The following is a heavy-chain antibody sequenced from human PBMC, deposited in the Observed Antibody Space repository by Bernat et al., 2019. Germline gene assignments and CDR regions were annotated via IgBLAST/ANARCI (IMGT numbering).Heavy chain of an antibody. Sequence: EVQLVEFGGGLVKPGGSLRLSCAASGFTFSSSIFNWVRQAPGQGLEWVSSISGNSNYIYYADSVKGRFTISRDNAKNSLYLQMNSPRAEDTAVYYCARVVAAAGSPTYMGVWGKGTTVTVSS. V-gene: IGHV3-21*01. J-gene: IGHJ6*03. CDR2: ISGNSNYI. CDR1: GFTFSSSI. CDR3: ARVVAAAGSPTYMGV. D-gene: IGHD6-13*01.